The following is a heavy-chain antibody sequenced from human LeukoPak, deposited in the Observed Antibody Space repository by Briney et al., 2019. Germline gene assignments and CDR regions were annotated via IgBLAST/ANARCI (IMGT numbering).Heavy chain of an antibody. D-gene: IGHD5-12*01. CDR1: GNTFTGYF. V-gene: IGHV1-2*02. Sequence: ASVKVSCKASGNTFTGYFLYLVRQAPGQGLEWMGWINPNSGGTNYAQKFQGRVTMTRDTSISTAYMDLSRLRSDDTAVYYCAAGYSDYDYWPDYWGQGTLVTVSS. CDR2: INPNSGGT. J-gene: IGHJ4*02. CDR3: AAGYSDYDYWPDY.